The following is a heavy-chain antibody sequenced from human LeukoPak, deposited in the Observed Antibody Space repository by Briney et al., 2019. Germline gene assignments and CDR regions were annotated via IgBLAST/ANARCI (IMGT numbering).Heavy chain of an antibody. CDR1: GGSISSYY. CDR3: ARDDYGDYFDY. V-gene: IGHV4-59*01. CDR2: IYYSGST. J-gene: IGHJ4*02. D-gene: IGHD4-17*01. Sequence: SETLSLTCTVSGGSISSYYWSWIRQPPGKGLEWIGYIYYSGSTNYTPSLKSRVTTSVDTSKTQFSLKLSSVTAADTAVYYCARDDYGDYFDYWGQGTLVTVSS.